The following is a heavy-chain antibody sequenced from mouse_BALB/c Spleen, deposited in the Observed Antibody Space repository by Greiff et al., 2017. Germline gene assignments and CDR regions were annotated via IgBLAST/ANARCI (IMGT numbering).Heavy chain of an antibody. CDR2: IDPANGNT. D-gene: IGHD1-1*01. J-gene: IGHJ1*01. CDR1: GFNIKDTY. CDR3: ASGTYGSLYFDV. Sequence: EVKVEESGAELVKPGASVKLSCTASGFNIKDTYMHWVKQRPEQGLEWIGRIDPANGNTKYDPKFQGKATITAVTSSNTAYLQLSSLTSEDTAVYYCASGTYGSLYFDVWGAGTTVTVSS. V-gene: IGHV14-3*02.